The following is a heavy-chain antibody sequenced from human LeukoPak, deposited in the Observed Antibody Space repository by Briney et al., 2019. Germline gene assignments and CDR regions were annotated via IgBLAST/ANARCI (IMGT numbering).Heavy chain of an antibody. Sequence: GASVTVSCQASGYTFTSYDINWVRQATGQGLEWMGWMNPNSGNTGYAQKFQGRVTMTRNTSISTAYMELSSLRSEDTAVYYCARGYCSSTSCVDYFDYWGQGTLVTVSS. CDR1: GYTFTSYD. CDR3: ARGYCSSTSCVDYFDY. V-gene: IGHV1-8*01. D-gene: IGHD2-2*01. CDR2: MNPNSGNT. J-gene: IGHJ4*02.